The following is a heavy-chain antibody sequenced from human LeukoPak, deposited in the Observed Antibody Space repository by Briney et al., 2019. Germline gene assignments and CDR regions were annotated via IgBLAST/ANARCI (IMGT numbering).Heavy chain of an antibody. D-gene: IGHD3-9*01. J-gene: IGHJ4*02. CDR3: ARDGDILTGYYVDY. Sequence: WASVKVSCKASGYTFTGYYMHWVRQAPGQGLEWMGWINPNSGGTNYAQKFQGRVTMTRDTSISTAYMELSRLRSDDTAVYYCARDGDILTGYYVDYWGQGTLVTVSS. CDR2: INPNSGGT. CDR1: GYTFTGYY. V-gene: IGHV1-2*02.